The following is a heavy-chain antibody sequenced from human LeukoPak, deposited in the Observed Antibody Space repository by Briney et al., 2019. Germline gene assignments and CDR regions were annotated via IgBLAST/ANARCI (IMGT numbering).Heavy chain of an antibody. J-gene: IGHJ4*02. CDR1: GFTFSDFA. Sequence: PGGSLRLSCAASGFTFSDFAMNWVRQAPGKGLEWVSVISGSGGSTYYADSVKGRFTISRDNSKNTLYLQMNSLRAEDTAVYYCAQGVTIFGGIDYWGQGTLVTVSS. D-gene: IGHD3-3*01. CDR2: ISGSGGST. V-gene: IGHV3-23*01. CDR3: AQGVTIFGGIDY.